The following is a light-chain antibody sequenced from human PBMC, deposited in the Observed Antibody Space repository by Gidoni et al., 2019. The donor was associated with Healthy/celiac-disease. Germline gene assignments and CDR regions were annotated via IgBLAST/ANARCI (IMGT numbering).Light chain of an antibody. Sequence: DTVLTQSPATLSLSPGERATLSCRASQSVSSYVAWYQQKPGQAPRLLIYDASNRATGIPARFSGSGSGTDFTLTISSLEPEDFAVYYCQQRSNWPLTFGGGTKVEIK. CDR3: QQRSNWPLT. CDR1: QSVSSY. J-gene: IGKJ4*01. V-gene: IGKV3-11*01. CDR2: DAS.